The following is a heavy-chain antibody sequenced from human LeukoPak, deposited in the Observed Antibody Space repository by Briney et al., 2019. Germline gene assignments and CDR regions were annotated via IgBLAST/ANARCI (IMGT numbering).Heavy chain of an antibody. V-gene: IGHV3-30*02. CDR2: IRYDGSNK. D-gene: IGHD2-15*01. CDR3: AKDPRYCSGGHCYSSEFYFDY. CDR1: GFTFSSYG. J-gene: IGHJ4*02. Sequence: PGGSLRLSCAASGFTFSSYGMHWVRLAPGKGLEWVAFIRYDGSNKYYADSVKGRFTISRDNSKNTLYLQMNSLRAEDTAVYYCAKDPRYCSGGHCYSSEFYFDYWGQGALVTVSS.